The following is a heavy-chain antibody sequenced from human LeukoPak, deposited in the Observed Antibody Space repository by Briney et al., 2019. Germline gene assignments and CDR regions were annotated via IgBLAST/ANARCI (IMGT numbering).Heavy chain of an antibody. CDR1: GYTFTSYG. CDR2: ISAYNGNT. V-gene: IGHV1-18*01. D-gene: IGHD3-3*01. Sequence: ASVKVSCKASGYTFTSYGISWVRQAPGQGLEWMGWISAYNGNTNYAQKLQGRVTMTTDTSTSTAYMELRNLRSDDTAVYYCARGIAGGVAYYYYYGMDVWGQGTTVTVSS. CDR3: ARGIAGGVAYYYYYGMDV. J-gene: IGHJ6*02.